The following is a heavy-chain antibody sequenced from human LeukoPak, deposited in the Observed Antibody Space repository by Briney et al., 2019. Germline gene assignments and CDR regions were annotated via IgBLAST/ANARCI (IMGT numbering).Heavy chain of an antibody. D-gene: IGHD3-16*01. CDR3: AKGLRTGVGPYMGYHYYMDV. CDR1: GFNFSSYG. J-gene: IGHJ6*03. V-gene: IGHV3-30*02. Sequence: GGSLRLSCAASGFNFSSYGIHWVRQAPGKGLEWVTFIRYDGSNKYYADSVKGRFTISRDNSYNTVSLQMNSLRDEDTGVYYCAKGLRTGVGPYMGYHYYMDVWGKGATVTVSS. CDR2: IRYDGSNK.